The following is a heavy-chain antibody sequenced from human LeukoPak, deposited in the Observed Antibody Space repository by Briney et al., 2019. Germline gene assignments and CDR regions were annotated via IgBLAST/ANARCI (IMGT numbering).Heavy chain of an antibody. V-gene: IGHV1-8*01. J-gene: IGHJ4*02. D-gene: IGHD3-10*01. CDR1: GYTFTSYD. CDR3: ARGVGTKLLWFGESSHIDY. Sequence: GASVTVSCKASGYTFTSYDINWVRQAPGQGLEWMGWMNPNSGNTGYAQKFQGRVTMTRNTSISTAYMELSSLRSEDTAVYYCARGVGTKLLWFGESSHIDYWGQGTLVTVSS. CDR2: MNPNSGNT.